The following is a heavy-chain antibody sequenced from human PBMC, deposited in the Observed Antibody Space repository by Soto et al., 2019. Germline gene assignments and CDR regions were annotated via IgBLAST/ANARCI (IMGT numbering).Heavy chain of an antibody. V-gene: IGHV4-34*01. CDR1: GGSFSGYY. CDR3: ARGGSGSLRYYYGMDV. D-gene: IGHD3-10*01. CDR2: INHGGST. J-gene: IGHJ6*02. Sequence: SETLSLTCAVYGGSFSGYYWSLLLQPPGKGLEWIGEINHGGSTNYNPSLKSRVTISVDTSKNQFSLKLSSVTAADTAVYYCARGGSGSLRYYYGMDVWGQGTTVT.